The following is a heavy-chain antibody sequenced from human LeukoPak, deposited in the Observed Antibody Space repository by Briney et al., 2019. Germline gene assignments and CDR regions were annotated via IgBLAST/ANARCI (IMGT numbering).Heavy chain of an antibody. D-gene: IGHD3-22*01. CDR2: IYHSGST. Sequence: SETLSLTCTVSGYSISSGYYWGWIRQPPGKGLEWIGSIYHSGSTYHNPSLKSRVTISIDTSKNQFSLKLSSVTAADTAVYYCAGKYYYDISGYYYVDYWGQGTLVTVSS. CDR3: AGKYYYDISGYYYVDY. CDR1: GYSISSGYY. J-gene: IGHJ4*02. V-gene: IGHV4-38-2*02.